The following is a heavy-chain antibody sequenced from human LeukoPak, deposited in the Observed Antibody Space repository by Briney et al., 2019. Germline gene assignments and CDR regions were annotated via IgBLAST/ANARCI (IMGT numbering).Heavy chain of an antibody. CDR1: GGSFSGYY. Sequence: SETLSLTCAVYGGSFSGYYWSWIRQPPGKGLEWIGEINHSGSTNYNPSLKGRVTISVGTSKNQFSLKLSSVTAADTAVYYCARGRVSYSSSSALWFDPWGQGTLVTVSS. CDR3: ARGRVSYSSSSALWFDP. J-gene: IGHJ5*02. V-gene: IGHV4-34*01. CDR2: INHSGST. D-gene: IGHD6-6*01.